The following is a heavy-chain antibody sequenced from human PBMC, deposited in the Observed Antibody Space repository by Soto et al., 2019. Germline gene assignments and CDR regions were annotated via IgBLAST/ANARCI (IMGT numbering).Heavy chain of an antibody. CDR3: ARVQMATIYFDY. CDR1: GDSINTYY. D-gene: IGHD5-12*01. CDR2: IYRSGTT. V-gene: IGHV4-59*01. Sequence: SETLSLTCTVSGDSINTYYWSWIRQPPGKGLEWIGHIYRSGTTRYNPSVESRVTISVDTSKSQFSLELSSVTAADTAVYYCARVQMATIYFDYWGQGILVTVSS. J-gene: IGHJ4*02.